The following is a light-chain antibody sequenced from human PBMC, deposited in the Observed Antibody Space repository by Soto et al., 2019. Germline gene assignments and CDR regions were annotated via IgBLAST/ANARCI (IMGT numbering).Light chain of an antibody. J-gene: IGKJ2*03. Sequence: DIVMTQSPLSLPVTPGEPASISCRSSQSLLHGNGYNYLAWYLQKPGQSPQLLIYWGSTRDSRVPDRFSGSGSGTDFTLKISRVEPEDVGIYYCMQALQTPLYSFGQGTQLEIK. CDR3: MQALQTPLYS. V-gene: IGKV2-28*01. CDR1: QSLLHGNGYNY. CDR2: WGS.